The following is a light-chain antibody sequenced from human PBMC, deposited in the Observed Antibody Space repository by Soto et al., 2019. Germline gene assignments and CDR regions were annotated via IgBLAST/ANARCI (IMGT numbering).Light chain of an antibody. CDR3: HQYNNWPPWT. J-gene: IGKJ1*01. CDR2: GAS. CDR1: QSVSSN. Sequence: EIVMKQSPATLSVSPGERATRSCRASQSVSSNLAWYQQKPGQAPRLLTYGASTRATGIPARFSGSGSGTVFTLTISSLQSEDFAVYYCHQYNNWPPWTFGQGTKVEIK. V-gene: IGKV3-15*01.